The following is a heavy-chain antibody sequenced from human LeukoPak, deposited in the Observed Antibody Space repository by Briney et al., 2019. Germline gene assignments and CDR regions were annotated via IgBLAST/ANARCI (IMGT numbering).Heavy chain of an antibody. CDR1: GGSISRSPYY. D-gene: IGHD3-22*01. CDR2: IYYSGST. Sequence: SETLSLTCTVSGGSISRSPYYWGWIRQPPGKGLEWIGTIYYSGSTDYNPSLKSRVTISVDTSKNQFSLKLSSVTAADTAVYYCARGRTYYYDSSGYNYYGMDVWGQGTTVTVSS. J-gene: IGHJ6*02. V-gene: IGHV4-39*07. CDR3: ARGRTYYYDSSGYNYYGMDV.